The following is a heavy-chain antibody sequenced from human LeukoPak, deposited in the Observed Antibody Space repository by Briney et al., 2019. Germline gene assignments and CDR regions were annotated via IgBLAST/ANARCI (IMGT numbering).Heavy chain of an antibody. CDR2: IYYTGNT. Sequence: KASETLSLTCTVSGGSISSDSYYWGWIRQPPGKGLEWIGTIYYTGNTYYSPSLKSRVIISADTSKNHFSLKVNSVTAADTAVYYCARLLNDYGDYGHENWFDPWGQGTLVTVSS. J-gene: IGHJ5*02. CDR3: ARLLNDYGDYGHENWFDP. D-gene: IGHD4-17*01. CDR1: GGSISSDSYY. V-gene: IGHV4-39*02.